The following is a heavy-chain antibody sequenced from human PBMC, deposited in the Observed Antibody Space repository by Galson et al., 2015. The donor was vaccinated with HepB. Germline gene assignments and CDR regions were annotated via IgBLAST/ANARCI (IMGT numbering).Heavy chain of an antibody. J-gene: IGHJ4*02. Sequence: SLRLSCAASGFTFSGSAMHWVRQASGKGLEWVGRIRSKANSYATAYAASVKGRFTISRDDSKNTAYLQMNSLKTEDTAVYYCTTHQLPRDYWGQGTLVTVSS. V-gene: IGHV3-73*01. CDR3: TTHQLPRDY. D-gene: IGHD2-2*01. CDR2: IRSKANSYAT. CDR1: GFTFSGSA.